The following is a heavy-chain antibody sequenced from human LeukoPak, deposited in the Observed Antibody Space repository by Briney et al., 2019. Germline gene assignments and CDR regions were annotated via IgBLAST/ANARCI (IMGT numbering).Heavy chain of an antibody. CDR2: SRDKAHSYTT. Sequence: GGSLRLSCAASGFTFSDHYMDWVRQAPGKGLEWVGRSRDKAHSYTTEYAASVKGRFTISRDDSKNSLSLQMNSLKTEDTAVYYCAKNFPDSGRCYFESWGQGALVTVSS. CDR3: AKNFPDSGRCYFES. J-gene: IGHJ4*02. D-gene: IGHD3-22*01. CDR1: GFTFSDHY. V-gene: IGHV3-72*01.